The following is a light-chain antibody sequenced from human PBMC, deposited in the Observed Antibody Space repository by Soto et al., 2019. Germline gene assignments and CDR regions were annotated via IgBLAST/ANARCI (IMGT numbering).Light chain of an antibody. CDR2: SNN. J-gene: IGLJ3*02. Sequence: QLVLTQPPSASGTPGQRVTISCSGSSSNIGSNYVYWYQQLPGTAPKLLIYSNNQRPSGVPDRFSGSKSGTSASLAISGLRSEDEADYYCAAWDDSLRGVFGGGTQLTVL. CDR3: AAWDDSLRGV. CDR1: SSNIGSNY. V-gene: IGLV1-47*02.